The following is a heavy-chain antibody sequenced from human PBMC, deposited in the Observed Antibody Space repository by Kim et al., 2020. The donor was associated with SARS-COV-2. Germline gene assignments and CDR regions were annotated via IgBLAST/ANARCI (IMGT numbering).Heavy chain of an antibody. Sequence: ASVKVSCKASGYTFTGYYMHWVRQAPGQGLEWMGWINPNSGGTNYAQKFQGRVTMTRDTSISTAYMELSRLRSDDTAVYYCARDGPETGTNAPRGDYWGQGTLVTVSS. J-gene: IGHJ4*02. D-gene: IGHD1-1*01. CDR3: ARDGPETGTNAPRGDY. V-gene: IGHV1-2*02. CDR1: GYTFTGYY. CDR2: INPNSGGT.